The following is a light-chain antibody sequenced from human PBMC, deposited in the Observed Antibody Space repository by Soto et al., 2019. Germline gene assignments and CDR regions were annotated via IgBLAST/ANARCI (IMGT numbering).Light chain of an antibody. CDR3: SSWDASLNGYV. CDR2: NSY. J-gene: IGLJ1*01. CDR1: SSNIGSKT. V-gene: IGLV1-44*01. Sequence: QSVLTQAPSASGTPGQRVSISCSGSSSNIGSKTVNWYQQLPGTVPKLLIYNSYQRPSGVPDRFSASKSGTSASLAISGLQSEDEADYYCSSWDASLNGYVFGTGTKVTVL.